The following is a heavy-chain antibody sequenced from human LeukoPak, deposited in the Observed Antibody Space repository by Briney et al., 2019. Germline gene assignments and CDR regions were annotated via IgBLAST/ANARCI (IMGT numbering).Heavy chain of an antibody. CDR1: GYTFTGYY. CDR3: ARGELGQFAFDI. J-gene: IGHJ3*02. CDR2: INPNSGGT. V-gene: IGHV1-2*06. Sequence: ASVKVSCKASGYTFTGYYMHWVRQAPGQGLEWMGRINPNSGGTNYAQKFQGRVTMTRDTSISTAYMELSRLRSDDTAVYYCARGELGQFAFDIWGRGTMVTVFS. D-gene: IGHD1-26*01.